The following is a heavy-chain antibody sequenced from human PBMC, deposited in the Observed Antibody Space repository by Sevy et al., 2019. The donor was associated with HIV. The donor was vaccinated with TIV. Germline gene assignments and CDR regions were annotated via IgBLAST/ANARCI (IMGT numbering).Heavy chain of an antibody. Sequence: GGSLRLSCAASGFTFSDYYMSWIRQAPGKGLEWVSYISSSGSTIYYADSVKGRFTISRDNAKNSLYLQMNSLRAEDTAVYDCARDQGGSYEFYYYGMDVWGQGTTVTVSS. V-gene: IGHV3-11*04. CDR2: ISSSGSTI. J-gene: IGHJ6*02. CDR1: GFTFSDYY. D-gene: IGHD1-26*01. CDR3: ARDQGGSYEFYYYGMDV.